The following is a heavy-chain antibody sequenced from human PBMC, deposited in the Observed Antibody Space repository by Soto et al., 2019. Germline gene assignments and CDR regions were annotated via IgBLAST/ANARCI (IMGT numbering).Heavy chain of an antibody. D-gene: IGHD2-15*01. V-gene: IGHV1-8*01. Sequence: GASVKVSCKASGYTFTSYDINWVRQATGQGLEWMGWMNANNGNTGYAQKFQGRVTITRDTSTSTAYMELSSLRSEDTAVYYCARGIGYCSGGSCYLSWFDPWGQGTLVTVSS. CDR1: GYTFTSYD. J-gene: IGHJ5*02. CDR2: MNANNGNT. CDR3: ARGIGYCSGGSCYLSWFDP.